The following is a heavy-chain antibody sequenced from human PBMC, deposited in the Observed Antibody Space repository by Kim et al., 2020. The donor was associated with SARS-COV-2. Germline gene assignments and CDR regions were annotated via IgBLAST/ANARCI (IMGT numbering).Heavy chain of an antibody. CDR3: AINYYDSSGYLPQFDY. V-gene: IGHV3-23*01. J-gene: IGHJ4*02. D-gene: IGHD3-22*01. Sequence: GGSLRLSCAASGFTFSSYAMSWVRQAPGKGLEWVSAISGSGGSTYYADSVKGRFTISRDNSKNTLYLQMNSLRAEDTAVYYCAINYYDSSGYLPQFDYWGQGTLVTVSS. CDR2: ISGSGGST. CDR1: GFTFSSYA.